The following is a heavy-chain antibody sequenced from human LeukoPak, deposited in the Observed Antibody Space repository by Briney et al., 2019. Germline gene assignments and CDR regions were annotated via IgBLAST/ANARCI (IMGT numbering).Heavy chain of an antibody. V-gene: IGHV5-10-1*01. J-gene: IGHJ5*02. CDR3: ARRPKGNYCSSTSCYYGWFDP. Sequence: GESLRISCKGSGYSFTSYWISWVRQMPGKGLEWMGRIDPSDSYTNYSPSFQGHVTISADKSISTAYLQWSSLKASDTAMYYWARRPKGNYCSSTSCYYGWFDPWGQGTLVTVSS. D-gene: IGHD2-2*01. CDR1: GYSFTSYW. CDR2: IDPSDSYT.